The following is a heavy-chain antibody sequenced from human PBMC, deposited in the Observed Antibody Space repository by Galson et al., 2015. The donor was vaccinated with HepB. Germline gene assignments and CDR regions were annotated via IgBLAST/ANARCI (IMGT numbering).Heavy chain of an antibody. D-gene: IGHD6-19*01. CDR1: GFTFSGSA. CDR2: IRSTASRHAT. V-gene: IGHV3-73*01. J-gene: IGHJ4*02. Sequence: SLRLSCAATGFTFSGSAIHWVRQASGKGLEWVGRIRSTASRHATAYTASLKGRFTISRDDSKNTAYLHMNSLKTEDTAVYYCARLGDLSGYSSLWGQGTLVTVSS. CDR3: ARLGDLSGYSSL.